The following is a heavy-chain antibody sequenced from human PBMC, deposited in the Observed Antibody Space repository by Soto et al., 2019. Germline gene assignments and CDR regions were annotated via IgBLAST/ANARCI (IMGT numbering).Heavy chain of an antibody. V-gene: IGHV4-4*07. CDR1: GGSISSYY. D-gene: IGHD3-16*02. CDR2: IYTSGST. Sequence: SETLSLTCTVSGGSISSYYWSWIRQPAGKGLEWIGRIYTSGSTNYNPSLKSRVTMSVDTSKNQFSLKLSSVTAADTAVYYCARGWYYDYVWGSYRANWFDPWGQGTLVTVSS. CDR3: ARGWYYDYVWGSYRANWFDP. J-gene: IGHJ5*02.